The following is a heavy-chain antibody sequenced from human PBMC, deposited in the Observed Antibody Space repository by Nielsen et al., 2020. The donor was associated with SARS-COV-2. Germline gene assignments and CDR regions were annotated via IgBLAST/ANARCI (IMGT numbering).Heavy chain of an antibody. J-gene: IGHJ4*02. CDR2: ISWNSGSI. D-gene: IGHD3-10*01. Sequence: GGSLRLSCAASGFTFDDYAMHWVRQAPGKGLEWVSGISWNSGSIGYADSVKGRFTISRDNAKNSLYLQMNSLRAEDTALYYCAKAGGGGGDYWGQGTLVTVSS. CDR3: AKAGGGGGDY. CDR1: GFTFDDYA. V-gene: IGHV3-9*01.